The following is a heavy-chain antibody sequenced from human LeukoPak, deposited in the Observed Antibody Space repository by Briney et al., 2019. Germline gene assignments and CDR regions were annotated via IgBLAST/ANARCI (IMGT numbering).Heavy chain of an antibody. CDR1: GFTFSTHT. Sequence: PGGSLRLSCTASGFTFSTHTMNWVRQAPGKGLEWVSSISSSSYYIYYADSVKGRFTISRDNAKNSLFLQMNSLRAEDTAVYYCGAAYSGSSPFDYWGQGTLVTVSS. CDR2: ISSSSYYI. D-gene: IGHD1-26*01. CDR3: GAAYSGSSPFDY. J-gene: IGHJ4*02. V-gene: IGHV3-21*01.